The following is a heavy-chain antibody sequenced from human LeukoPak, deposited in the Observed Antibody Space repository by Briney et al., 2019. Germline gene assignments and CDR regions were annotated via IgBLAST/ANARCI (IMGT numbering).Heavy chain of an antibody. J-gene: IGHJ4*02. CDR3: ARAGRGGYYYFFDY. CDR1: GFTFSSYS. V-gene: IGHV3-21*01. CDR2: ISSSSSYI. D-gene: IGHD3-22*01. Sequence: PGGSLRLSCAASGFTFSSYSMNWVRQAPGKGLEWVSSISSSSSYIYYADSVKGRFTISRDNAKNSLYLQMNSPRAEDTAVYYCARAGRGGYYYFFDYWGQGTLVTVSS.